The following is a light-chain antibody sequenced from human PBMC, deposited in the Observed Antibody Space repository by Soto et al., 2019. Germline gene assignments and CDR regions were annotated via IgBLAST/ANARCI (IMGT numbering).Light chain of an antibody. CDR1: SSNIGAGYD. CDR3: QSYDRSLSGSSVV. J-gene: IGLJ2*01. V-gene: IGLV1-40*01. Sequence: QSVLTQSPSVSGAPGQRVTISCTGSSSNIGAGYDVHWYQQHPGTAPKLLIYGNTDRPSGVPDRFSGSKSGTSASLAIIGLRAEDEADYYCQSYDRSLSGSSVVFGGGTKLTVL. CDR2: GNT.